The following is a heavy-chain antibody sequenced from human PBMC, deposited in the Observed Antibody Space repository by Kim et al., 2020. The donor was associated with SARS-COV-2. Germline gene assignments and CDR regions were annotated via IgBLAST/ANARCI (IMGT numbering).Heavy chain of an antibody. CDR3: ARHNYGAGAFDI. CDR2: IYYSGST. CDR1: GGSISSYY. V-gene: IGHV4-59*08. Sequence: SETLSLTCTVSGGSISSYYWSWIRQPPGKGLEWIGYIYYSGSTNYNPSLKSRVTISVDTSKNQFSLKLSSVTAADTAVYYCARHNYGAGAFDIWGQGTMVTVSS. D-gene: IGHD4-17*01. J-gene: IGHJ3*02.